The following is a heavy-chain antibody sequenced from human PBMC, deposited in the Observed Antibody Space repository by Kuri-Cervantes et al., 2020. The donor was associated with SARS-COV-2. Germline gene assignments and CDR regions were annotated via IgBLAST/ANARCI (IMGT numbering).Heavy chain of an antibody. Sequence: SETLSPTCTVSGGSNSSSSYYWGWIRQPPGKGLEWIGSIYYSGSTYNNPSPKSRVTISVDTSKNQFSLKLSSVTVADTAVYYCASQVDKAMAFDYWGQGTLVTVSS. CDR1: GGSNSSSSYY. D-gene: IGHD5-18*01. J-gene: IGHJ4*02. CDR3: ASQVDKAMAFDY. CDR2: IYYSGST. V-gene: IGHV4-39*01.